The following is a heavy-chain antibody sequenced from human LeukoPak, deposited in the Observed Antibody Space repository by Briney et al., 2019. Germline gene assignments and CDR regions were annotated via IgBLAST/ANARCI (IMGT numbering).Heavy chain of an antibody. D-gene: IGHD3-9*01. J-gene: IGHJ5*02. CDR3: ARQYDILTTSGWFDP. CDR1: GYSFNTYW. CDR2: IYPGDSDT. V-gene: IGHV5-51*01. Sequence: GESLKISCKGSGYSFNTYWIGWVRPMPGKGLEWMGIIYPGDSDTRYSPSFQSQVTISADKSISTAYLQWSSLKASDTAMYYCARQYDILTTSGWFDPWGQGTLVTVSS.